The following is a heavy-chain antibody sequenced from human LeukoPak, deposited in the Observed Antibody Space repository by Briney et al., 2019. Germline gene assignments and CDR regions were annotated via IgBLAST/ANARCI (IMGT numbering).Heavy chain of an antibody. CDR3: ARVGSYPYDAFDI. Sequence: PSETLSLTCTVSGGSISSGGYYWSWIRQHPGKGLEWIGYIYYSGSTYYNPSLKSRVTISVDTSKNQFSLKLSSVTAADTAVYYCARVGSYPYDAFDIWGQGTMVTVSS. J-gene: IGHJ3*02. V-gene: IGHV4-30-4*08. CDR1: GGSISSGGYY. D-gene: IGHD3-22*01. CDR2: IYYSGST.